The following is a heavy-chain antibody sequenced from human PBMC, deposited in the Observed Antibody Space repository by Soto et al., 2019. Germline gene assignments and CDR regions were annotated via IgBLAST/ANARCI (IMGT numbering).Heavy chain of an antibody. Sequence: QVQLVQSGAEVTKPGSSVKVSCKASGGNFASYAIFWVRQAPGQGLEWMGGIMPIFGTPTYAQKFQGRVTIRADKPTNTAYMEINGLRFEDTAVYYCARSEGGYFYGMDVWGQGTTVTVSS. V-gene: IGHV1-69*06. CDR3: ARSEGGYFYGMDV. D-gene: IGHD6-25*01. CDR2: IMPIFGTP. J-gene: IGHJ6*02. CDR1: GGNFASYA.